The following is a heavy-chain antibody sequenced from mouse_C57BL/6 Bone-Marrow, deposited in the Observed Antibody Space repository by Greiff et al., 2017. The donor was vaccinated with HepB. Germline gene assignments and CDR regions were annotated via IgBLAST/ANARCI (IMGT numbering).Heavy chain of an antibody. J-gene: IGHJ3*01. CDR2: IYPGSGST. Sequence: QVQLQQPGAELVKPGASVKMSCKASGYTFTSYWITWVKQRPGQGLEWIGDIYPGSGSTNYNEKFKSKATLTVDTSSSTAYMQLSSLTSEDSAVYYCARIYYYGRGAWFAYWGQGTLVTVSA. D-gene: IGHD1-1*01. CDR1: GYTFTSYW. V-gene: IGHV1-55*01. CDR3: ARIYYYGRGAWFAY.